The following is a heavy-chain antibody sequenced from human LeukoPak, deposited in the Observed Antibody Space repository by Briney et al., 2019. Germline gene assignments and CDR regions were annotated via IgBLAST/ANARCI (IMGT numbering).Heavy chain of an antibody. V-gene: IGHV3-74*01. CDR2: INSDGSST. CDR3: AREPAVHDYFDY. Sequence: PGGSLRLSCAASGISFSSYWMHWVRQAPGKGLVWVSRINSDGSSTTYADSVKGRFTISRDNAKNTLYLQMNSLRAEDTAVYYCAREPAVHDYFDYWGQGTLVAVSS. CDR1: GISFSSYW. D-gene: IGHD3-10*02. J-gene: IGHJ4*02.